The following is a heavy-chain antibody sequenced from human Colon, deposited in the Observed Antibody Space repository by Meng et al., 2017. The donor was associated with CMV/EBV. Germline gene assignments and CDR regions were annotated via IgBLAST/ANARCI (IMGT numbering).Heavy chain of an antibody. CDR3: ARRITIFGVVPCDAFDI. CDR1: GFTFSSYW. CDR2: ISYDGSNK. V-gene: IGHV3-30-3*01. D-gene: IGHD3-3*01. J-gene: IGHJ3*02. Sequence: GESLKISCAASGFTFSSYWMSWVRQAPGKGLEWVAVISYDGSNKYYADSVKGRFTISRDNSKNTLYLQMNSLRAEDTAVYYCARRITIFGVVPCDAFDIWGQGTMVTVSS.